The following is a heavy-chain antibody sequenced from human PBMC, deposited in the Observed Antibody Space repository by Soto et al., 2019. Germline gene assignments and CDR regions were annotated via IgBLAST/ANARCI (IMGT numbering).Heavy chain of an antibody. CDR2: ISTNGDTA. V-gene: IGHV3-23*01. Sequence: GGSLRLSCAASGFTFSNYGMNWVRQAPGKVREWVSGISTNGDTANYADSVKGRFTISRDNSKNALYMQMNGLRPEDTAVYYCARDNIAARLGGGWFDPWGQGTLVTVSS. D-gene: IGHD6-6*01. CDR1: GFTFSNYG. J-gene: IGHJ5*02. CDR3: ARDNIAARLGGGWFDP.